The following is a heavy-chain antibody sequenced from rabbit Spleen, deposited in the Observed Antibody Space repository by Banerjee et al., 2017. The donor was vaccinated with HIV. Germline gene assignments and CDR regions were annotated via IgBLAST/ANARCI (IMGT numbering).Heavy chain of an antibody. V-gene: IGHV1S45*01. CDR3: VREAGYGGYGDANL. J-gene: IGHJ4*01. CDR1: GVSLNDKDV. CDR2: INIVTGKS. D-gene: IGHD6-1*01. Sequence: QEQLEESGGDLVKPEGSLTLTCKASGVSLNDKDVMCWVRQAPGKGLEWIACINIVTGKSVYASWAKGRFTMSRTSSTTVTLQMTSLTAADTATYFCVREAGYGGYGDANLWGPGTLVTVS.